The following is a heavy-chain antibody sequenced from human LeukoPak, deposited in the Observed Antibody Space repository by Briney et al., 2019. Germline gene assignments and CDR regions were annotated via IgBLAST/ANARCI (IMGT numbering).Heavy chain of an antibody. CDR1: GFIFSNYY. Sequence: GGSLRLSCAASGFIFSNYYMHWVRQAPGKGLVWVSHINGDGTNVNYADSVKGRFTISRDNSKNTLYLQMNSLRAEDTAVYYCAKLDYGGLTESFFDYWGQGTLVTVSS. D-gene: IGHD4-23*01. CDR3: AKLDYGGLTESFFDY. V-gene: IGHV3-74*01. CDR2: INGDGTNV. J-gene: IGHJ4*02.